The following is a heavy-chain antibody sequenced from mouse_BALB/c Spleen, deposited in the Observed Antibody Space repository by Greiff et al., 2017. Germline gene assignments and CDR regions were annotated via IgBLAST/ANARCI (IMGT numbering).Heavy chain of an antibody. J-gene: IGHJ4*01. D-gene: IGHD2-1*01. CDR3: TRDRHGNYRENYAMDD. CDR1: GYTFTSYW. CDR2: IYPSDSYT. Sequence: QVQLQQPGAELVRPGASVKLSCKASGYTFTSYWINWVKQRPGQGLEWIGNIYPSDSYTNYNQKFKDKATLTVDKSSSTAYMQLSSPTSEDAAVYYCTRDRHGNYRENYAMDDWGQGTSVTVSS. V-gene: IGHV1-69*02.